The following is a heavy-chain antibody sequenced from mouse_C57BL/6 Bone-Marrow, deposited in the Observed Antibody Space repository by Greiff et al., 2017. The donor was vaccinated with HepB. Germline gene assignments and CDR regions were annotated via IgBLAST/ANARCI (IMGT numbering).Heavy chain of an antibody. CDR2: ISSGSSTI. V-gene: IGHV5-17*01. CDR1: GFTFSDYG. CDR3: ARQYDSYFDY. J-gene: IGHJ2*01. Sequence: EVMLVESGGGLVKPGGSLKLSCAASGFTFSDYGMHWVRQAPEKGLEWVAYISSGSSTIYYADTVKGRFTISRDNAKNTLFLQMTSLRSEDTAMYDCARQYDSYFDYWGQGTTLTVSS. D-gene: IGHD2-3*01.